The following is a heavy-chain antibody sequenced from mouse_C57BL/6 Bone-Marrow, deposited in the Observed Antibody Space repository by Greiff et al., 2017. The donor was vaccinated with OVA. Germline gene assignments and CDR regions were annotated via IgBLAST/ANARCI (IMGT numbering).Heavy chain of an antibody. J-gene: IGHJ3*01. D-gene: IGHD1-1*01. V-gene: IGHV5-17*01. CDR1: GFTFSDYG. CDR3: ASLYYYGSSYVWFAY. CDR2: ISSGSSTI. Sequence: EVQGVESGGGLVKPGGSLKLSCAASGFTFSDYGMHWVRQAPEKGLEWVAYISSGSSTIYYADTVKGRFTISRDNAKNTLFLQMTSLRSEDTAMYYFASLYYYGSSYVWFAYWGQGTLVTVSA.